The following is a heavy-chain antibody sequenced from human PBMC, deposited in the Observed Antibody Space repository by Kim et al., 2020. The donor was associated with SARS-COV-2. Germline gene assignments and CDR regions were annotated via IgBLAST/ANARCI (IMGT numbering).Heavy chain of an antibody. CDR2: IKQDGSEK. CDR3: ARDLSDGWYPWFDP. D-gene: IGHD6-19*01. J-gene: IGHJ5*02. Sequence: GGSLRLSCAASGFTFSSYWMSWVRQAPGKGLEWVANIKQDGSEKYYVDSVKGRFTISRDNAKNSLYLQMNSLRAEDTAVYYCARDLSDGWYPWFDPWGQGTLVTVSS. CDR1: GFTFSSYW. V-gene: IGHV3-7*03.